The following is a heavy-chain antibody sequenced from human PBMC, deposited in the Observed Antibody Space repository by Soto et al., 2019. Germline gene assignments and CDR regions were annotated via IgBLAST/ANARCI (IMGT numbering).Heavy chain of an antibody. V-gene: IGHV1-2*02. CDR2: INPNTGDT. CDR1: GYTFSDFF. CDR3: ATLFYSYGHQPPYCYYYGMDV. Sequence: ASVNVSCKASGYTFSDFFIHWVRQAPGQGLEWMGWINPNTGDTKFAQRFQGRVTMTGDTSISTAYMDLSRLTSDDTAVYYCATLFYSYGHQPPYCYYYGMDVWGQGTTVTVSS. J-gene: IGHJ6*02. D-gene: IGHD5-18*01.